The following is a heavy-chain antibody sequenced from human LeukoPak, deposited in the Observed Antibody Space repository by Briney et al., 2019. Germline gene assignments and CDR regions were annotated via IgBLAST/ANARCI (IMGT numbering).Heavy chain of an antibody. Sequence: ASVKVSCKASGYTFTSYYMHWVRQAPGQGLEWMGIINPSGGSTSYAQKFQGRVTMTRDTSTSTVYMELSSLRSEDTAVYYCARSDGNIAAAGIRFDPWGQGTLVTVSS. CDR3: ARSDGNIAAAGIRFDP. CDR1: GYTFTSYY. V-gene: IGHV1-46*01. CDR2: INPSGGST. D-gene: IGHD6-13*01. J-gene: IGHJ5*02.